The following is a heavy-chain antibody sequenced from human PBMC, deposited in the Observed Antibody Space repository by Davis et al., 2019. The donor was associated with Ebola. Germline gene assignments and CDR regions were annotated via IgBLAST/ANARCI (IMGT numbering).Heavy chain of an antibody. J-gene: IGHJ6*02. CDR2: INPNSGGT. V-gene: IGHV1-2*06. Sequence: ASVKVSCKASGYTFTSYYIQWVRQAPGQGLEWMGRINPNSGGTNSAQKFQGRVTMTRDTSISTAYMELTRLRSDDTAVYYCARGGITMMVVPRDYYYGLDVWGQGTTVTVSS. CDR1: GYTFTSYY. D-gene: IGHD3-22*01. CDR3: ARGGITMMVVPRDYYYGLDV.